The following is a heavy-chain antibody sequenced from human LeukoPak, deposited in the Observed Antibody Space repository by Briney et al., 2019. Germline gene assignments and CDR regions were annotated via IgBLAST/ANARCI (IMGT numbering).Heavy chain of an antibody. Sequence: GGSLRLSCAASGFTFSSYEMNWVRQAPGKGLEWVSYISSSGSTIYYADSVKGRFTISRDNAKTSLYLQMNSLRAEDTAVYYCARGVGGYDPFDYWGQGTLVTVSS. CDR1: GFTFSSYE. V-gene: IGHV3-48*03. CDR2: ISSSGSTI. J-gene: IGHJ4*02. D-gene: IGHD5-12*01. CDR3: ARGVGGYDPFDY.